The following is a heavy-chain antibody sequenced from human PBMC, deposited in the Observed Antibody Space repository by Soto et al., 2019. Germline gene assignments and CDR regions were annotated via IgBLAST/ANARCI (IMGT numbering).Heavy chain of an antibody. CDR2: IDYTGGTT. J-gene: IGHJ4*02. Sequence: SLRLSCAASGFTFSILAMGWVRQAPGKGLEWVSVIDYTGGTTYYTDSVKGRFIISRDNSKKILYLQMNSLRTEDTAIYYCAKDATRTSGWYYFDYWGRGALVTVSS. CDR3: AKDATRTSGWYYFDY. D-gene: IGHD6-19*01. CDR1: GFTFSILA. V-gene: IGHV3-23*01.